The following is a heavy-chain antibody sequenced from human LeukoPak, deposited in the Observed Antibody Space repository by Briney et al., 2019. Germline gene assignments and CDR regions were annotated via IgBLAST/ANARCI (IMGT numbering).Heavy chain of an antibody. V-gene: IGHV3-30*04. CDR1: GFTFSSYA. D-gene: IGHD4-17*01. Sequence: GGSLRLSCAASGFTFSSYAMHWVRQAPGKGLEWVAVISYDGSNKYYADSVKGRFTISRDNSKNTLYLQMNSLRAEDTVVYYCARNGDYVLSVDPDYWGQGTLVTVSS. J-gene: IGHJ4*02. CDR3: ARNGDYVLSVDPDY. CDR2: ISYDGSNK.